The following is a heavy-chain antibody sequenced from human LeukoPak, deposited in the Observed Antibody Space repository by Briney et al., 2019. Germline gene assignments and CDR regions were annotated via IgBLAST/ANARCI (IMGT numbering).Heavy chain of an antibody. V-gene: IGHV7-4-1*02. CDR3: AREFYEILTGPDYYYNMDV. CDR1: GYIFTNYG. D-gene: IGHD3-9*01. J-gene: IGHJ6*03. CDR2: INTNTGNP. Sequence: GASVKVSCKASGYIFTNYGINWVRQAPGQGLEWMGWINTNTGNPTYAQGFTGRIVFSSDTSVSTAYLQISSLKAEDTAVYYCAREFYEILTGPDYYYNMDVWGKGTTVTVSS.